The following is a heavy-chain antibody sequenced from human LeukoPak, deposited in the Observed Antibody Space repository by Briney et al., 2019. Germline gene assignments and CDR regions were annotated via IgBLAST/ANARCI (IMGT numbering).Heavy chain of an antibody. CDR2: INPHSGGT. D-gene: IGHD3-9*01. J-gene: IGHJ4*02. Sequence: ASVNVSCLASGYSFTGYYIHWVRQAPGQGLAGMGWINPHSGGTKFAQKFQGRVTMTRDTSISTAYMEVSRLRSDDAAVYYCAREYYDILTGSLDYWGQGTLVTVSS. CDR3: AREYYDILTGSLDY. CDR1: GYSFTGYY. V-gene: IGHV1-2*02.